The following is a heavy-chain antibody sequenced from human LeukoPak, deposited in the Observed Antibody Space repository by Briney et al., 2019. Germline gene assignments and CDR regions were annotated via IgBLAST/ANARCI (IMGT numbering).Heavy chain of an antibody. CDR1: GGSVSSGGYY. V-gene: IGHV4-31*03. CDR3: ARDSLLYYYDSSGYYIYYYYGMDV. CDR2: IYYSGST. Sequence: SETLSLTCTVSGGSVSSGGYYWSWIRQHPGKGLEWIGYIYYSGSTYYNPSLKSRVTISVDTSKNQFSLKLSSVTAADTAVYYCARDSLLYYYDSSGYYIYYYYGMDVWGQGTTVTVSS. J-gene: IGHJ6*02. D-gene: IGHD3-22*01.